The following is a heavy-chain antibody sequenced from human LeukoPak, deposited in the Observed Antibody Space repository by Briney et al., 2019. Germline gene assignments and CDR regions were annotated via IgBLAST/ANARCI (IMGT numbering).Heavy chain of an antibody. CDR2: ISTDGKST. D-gene: IGHD2-2*01. CDR1: GFTFSNYW. CDR3: VRDYQFIQEV. Sequence: GGPLRLSCVASGFTFSNYWMLWVRQAPGKGLMWVSLISTDGKSTRYAESVKGRFTISRDNAKNALYLQMDILRVEDTALYFCVRDYQFIQEVWGQGTTVTVSS. V-gene: IGHV3-74*01. J-gene: IGHJ6*02.